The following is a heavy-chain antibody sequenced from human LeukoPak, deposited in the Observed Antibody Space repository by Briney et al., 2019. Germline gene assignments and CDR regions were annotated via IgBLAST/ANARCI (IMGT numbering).Heavy chain of an antibody. Sequence: PGGSLRLSCAASGFTLSNYWMGWVRQAPGKGLEWVANIKQDGTEKFYVDSVKGRFTISRDNAKNSLYLQMNSLRAEDTAVYYCARDEHQYYSESSGRFDNWGQGTLVTVSS. V-gene: IGHV3-7*04. J-gene: IGHJ4*02. CDR1: GFTLSNYW. CDR2: IKQDGTEK. D-gene: IGHD3-22*01. CDR3: ARDEHQYYSESSGRFDN.